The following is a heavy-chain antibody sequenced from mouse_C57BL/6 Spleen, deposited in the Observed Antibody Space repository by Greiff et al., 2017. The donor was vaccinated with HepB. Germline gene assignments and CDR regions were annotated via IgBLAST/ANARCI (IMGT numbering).Heavy chain of an antibody. D-gene: IGHD3-3*01. Sequence: VQLQQSGAELVRPGASVTLSCKASGYTFTDYEMHWVKQTPVHGLEWIGAIDPETGGTAYNQKFKGKAILTADKSSSTGYMELRSLTSEDSGVYYCTRPGRYYAMDYWGQETSVTVSS. CDR3: TRPGRYYAMDY. CDR2: IDPETGGT. J-gene: IGHJ4*01. CDR1: GYTFTDYE. V-gene: IGHV1-15*01.